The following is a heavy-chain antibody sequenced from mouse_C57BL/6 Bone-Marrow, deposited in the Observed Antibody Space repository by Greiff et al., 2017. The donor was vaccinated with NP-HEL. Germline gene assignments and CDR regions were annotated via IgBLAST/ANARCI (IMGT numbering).Heavy chain of an antibody. J-gene: IGHJ4*01. CDR3: ARHEEAPYGTHYAMDY. CDR2: FYPGSGSI. Sequence: QVQLQQSGAELVKPGASVKLSCKASGYTFTEYTIHWVKQRSGQGLEWIGWFYPGSGSIKYNEKFKDKATLTADKSSSTVYMELSRLTSEDSAVYFCARHEEAPYGTHYAMDYWGQGTSVTVSS. CDR1: GYTFTEYT. V-gene: IGHV1-62-2*01. D-gene: IGHD2-1*01.